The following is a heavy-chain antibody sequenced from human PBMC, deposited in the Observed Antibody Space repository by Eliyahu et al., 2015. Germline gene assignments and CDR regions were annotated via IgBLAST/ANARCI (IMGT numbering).Heavy chain of an antibody. CDR3: ARVEGVWGTYYFDH. CDR2: IFSGGTT. J-gene: IGHJ4*02. D-gene: IGHD3-16*01. CDR1: GFTVSSHY. V-gene: IGHV3-53*01. Sequence: EVQLVESGGGLIHPGGSLRLSCAASGFTVSSHYMAWVRQGAGRGLEWVSVIFSGGTTSYADSVKGRFTISKDYSNNTVHLQMNSLRVEDTAVYYCARVEGVWGTYYFDHWGQGTLVTVSS.